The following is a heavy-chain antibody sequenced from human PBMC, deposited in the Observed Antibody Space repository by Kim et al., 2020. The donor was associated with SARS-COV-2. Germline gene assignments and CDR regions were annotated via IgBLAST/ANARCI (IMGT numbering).Heavy chain of an antibody. CDR2: ISRSGSAI. Sequence: GGSLRLSCAVSGLTFSTTDMHWVRQAPGKGLEWIAYISRSGSAIVYADSVKGRFTISRDEAKSSIFLQMNSLRDEDTAVYYCSRDRTAFDYWCQGTLDNVSS. V-gene: IGHV3-48*02. CDR3: SRDRTAFDY. D-gene: IGHD1-1*01. J-gene: IGHJ4*02. CDR1: GLTFSTTD.